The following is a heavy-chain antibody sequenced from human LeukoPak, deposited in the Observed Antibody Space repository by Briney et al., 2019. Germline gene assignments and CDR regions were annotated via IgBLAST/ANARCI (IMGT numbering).Heavy chain of an antibody. D-gene: IGHD1-1*01. CDR2: ITSSSSYI. CDR1: GFTFSSYS. V-gene: IGHV3-21*01. CDR3: ARFEGTDY. Sequence: PGGSLRLSCAVSGFTFSSYSMNWVRQAPGKGLEWVSSITSSSSYIYYADSVKGRFTISRDNAKNSLYLQMNSLRAEDTAVYFCARFEGTDYWGQGTLVTVSS. J-gene: IGHJ4*02.